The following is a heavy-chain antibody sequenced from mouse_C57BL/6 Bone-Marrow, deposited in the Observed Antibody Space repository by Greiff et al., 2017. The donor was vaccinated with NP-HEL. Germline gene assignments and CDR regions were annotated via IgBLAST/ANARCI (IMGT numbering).Heavy chain of an antibody. Sequence: VQLQQSGPELVKPGASVKISCKASGYTFPDYYMNWVKQSHGKSLEWIGDINPNNGGTSYNQKFKGKATLTVDKSSSTAYMELRSLTSEDSAVYYCAREGDGDYFDYWGQGTTLTVSS. CDR3: AREGDGDYFDY. CDR1: GYTFPDYY. V-gene: IGHV1-26*01. J-gene: IGHJ2*01. D-gene: IGHD1-1*02. CDR2: INPNNGGT.